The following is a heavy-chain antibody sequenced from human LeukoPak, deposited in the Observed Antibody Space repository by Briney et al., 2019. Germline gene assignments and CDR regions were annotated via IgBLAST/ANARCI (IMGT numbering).Heavy chain of an antibody. J-gene: IGHJ4*02. Sequence: NPGGSLRVSCAASGLNVSSSYMSWVRQAPGKGLEWVSYISRSGSTIYYADSVKGRFTISRDNAKNSLYLQMNSLRAEDTAVYYCTRDQAQWLTPSDYWGQGTLVSVSS. V-gene: IGHV3-11*01. CDR1: GLNVSSSY. CDR2: ISRSGSTI. D-gene: IGHD6-19*01. CDR3: TRDQAQWLTPSDY.